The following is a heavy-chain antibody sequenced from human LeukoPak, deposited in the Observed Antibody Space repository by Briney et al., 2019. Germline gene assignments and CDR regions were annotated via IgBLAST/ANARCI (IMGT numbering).Heavy chain of an antibody. CDR2: ISAYNGNT. J-gene: IGHJ3*02. CDR1: GYTFTSYG. D-gene: IGHD3-10*01. Sequence: ASVKVSCKASGYTFTSYGISWVRQAPGQGLEWMGWISAYNGNTNYAQKLQGRVTMTTDTSTSTAYMELRSLRSDDTAVYYCARVPGGIWFGELSDAFDIWGQGTMVTVSS. V-gene: IGHV1-18*01. CDR3: ARVPGGIWFGELSDAFDI.